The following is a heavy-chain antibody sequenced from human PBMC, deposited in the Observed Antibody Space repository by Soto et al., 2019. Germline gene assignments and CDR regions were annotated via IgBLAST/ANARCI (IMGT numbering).Heavy chain of an antibody. J-gene: IGHJ4*02. CDR3: AKESELAHPNYFDY. CDR1: GFTFSSYA. D-gene: IGHD1-7*01. CDR2: ISGSGDST. Sequence: EVSLLESGGDLVQPGGSLRLSCTASGFTFSSYAMSWVRQAPGKGLEWVSVISGSGDSTNYADSVKGRFTISRDNSKNTLFLKINSLRAEDTAIYYCAKESELAHPNYFDYWGQGTLVTVSS. V-gene: IGHV3-23*01.